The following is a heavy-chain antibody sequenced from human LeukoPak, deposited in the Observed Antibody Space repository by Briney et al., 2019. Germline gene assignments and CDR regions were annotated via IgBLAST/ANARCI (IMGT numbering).Heavy chain of an antibody. Sequence: ASVKVSCKASGYTFTSYDINWVRQATGQGLEWMGWMNPNCGNTGYAQKFQGRGTMTRDNSISTAYMELSSLKSEDTAVYYCARPHCSSTECRPPEWFDLWGEGTRVTVSS. V-gene: IGHV1-8*01. CDR2: MNPNCGNT. CDR3: ARPHCSSTECRPPEWFDL. J-gene: IGHJ5*02. D-gene: IGHD2-2*01. CDR1: GYTFTSYD.